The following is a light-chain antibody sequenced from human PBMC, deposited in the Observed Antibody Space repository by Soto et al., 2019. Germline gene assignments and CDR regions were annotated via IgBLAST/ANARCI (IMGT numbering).Light chain of an antibody. CDR2: DAS. CDR3: QQYDNLPYT. CDR1: QDISNY. V-gene: IGKV1-33*01. J-gene: IGKJ2*01. Sequence: DIQMTQSPSSLSAFVGDRVTITCQASQDISNYLNWYQQKPGKAPKLLIYDASNLKTGVPSRFSGSGSGTDFTFTISSLQPEDIATYYCQQYDNLPYTFGQGTKLEIK.